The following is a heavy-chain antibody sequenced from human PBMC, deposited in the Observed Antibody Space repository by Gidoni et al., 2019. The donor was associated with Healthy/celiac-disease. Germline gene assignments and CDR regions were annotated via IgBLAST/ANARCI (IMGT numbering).Heavy chain of an antibody. Sequence: QLQLQESGPGLVKPSETLSLPCPVSGGSISSSSYYWGWIRQPPGKGLEWIGSIYYSGSTYYNPSLKSRVTISVDTSKNQFSLKLSSVTAADTAVYYCARLPKGYNFDYWGQGTLVTVSS. D-gene: IGHD1-1*01. V-gene: IGHV4-39*01. CDR1: GGSISSSSYY. CDR2: IYYSGST. J-gene: IGHJ4*02. CDR3: ARLPKGYNFDY.